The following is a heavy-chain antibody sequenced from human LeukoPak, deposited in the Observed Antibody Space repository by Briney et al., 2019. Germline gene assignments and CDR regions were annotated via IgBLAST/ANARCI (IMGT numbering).Heavy chain of an antibody. J-gene: IGHJ4*02. CDR3: ARVADYYVSGHFDY. CDR1: GFTVSGNY. Sequence: GGSLRLSCAASGFTVSGNYMIWVRQTPGKRLEWVSLIYSGGNTYYTDSVKGRFTISRDNSENTLYLQMNSLRTEDSAVYYCARVADYYVSGHFDYWGQGTLVTVSS. V-gene: IGHV3-53*01. D-gene: IGHD3-10*01. CDR2: IYSGGNT.